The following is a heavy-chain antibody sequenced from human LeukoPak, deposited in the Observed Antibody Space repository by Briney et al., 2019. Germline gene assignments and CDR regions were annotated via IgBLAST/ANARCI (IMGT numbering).Heavy chain of an antibody. J-gene: IGHJ4*02. V-gene: IGHV1-8*01. CDR2: MNPNSGNT. D-gene: IGHD7-27*01. CDR3: ARGPTNWGFDY. CDR1: GYTFTSYD. Sequence: GPVKVSCKASGYTFTSYDINWVRQATGQQLEWMGWMNPNSGNTGYAQKFQGRVTMTRNTSISTAYMELSSLRSEDTAVYYCARGPTNWGFDYWGQGTLVTVSS.